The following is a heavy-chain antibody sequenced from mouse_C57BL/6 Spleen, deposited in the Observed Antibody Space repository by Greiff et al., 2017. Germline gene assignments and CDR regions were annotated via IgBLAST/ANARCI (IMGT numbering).Heavy chain of an antibody. V-gene: IGHV1-82*01. J-gene: IGHJ4*01. D-gene: IGHD2-4*01. CDR2: IYPGGGAT. CDR1: GYAFSSSW. CDR3: ARGYYDYLYYAMDY. Sequence: QVQLQQSGPELVKPGASVKISCKASGYAFSSSWMNWVKQRPGKGFEWIGRIYPGGGATNYNGKFKGKATLTADKSSSTAYMQLSSLTSEDSAVYFCARGYYDYLYYAMDYWGQGTSVTVSS.